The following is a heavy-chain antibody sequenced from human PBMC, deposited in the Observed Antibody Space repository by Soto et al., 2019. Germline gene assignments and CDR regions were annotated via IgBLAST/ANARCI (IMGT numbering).Heavy chain of an antibody. J-gene: IGHJ6*02. V-gene: IGHV3-30*18. Sequence: XGSLILSCAAAGFTFSSYGMHWVRQAPGKGLEWVAVISYDGSNKYYADSVKGRFTISRDNSKNALYLQMNSLRAEDTAVYYCAKVKLGVGAGLYYYGMDVWGQGTTVTVSS. D-gene: IGHD3-16*01. CDR1: GFTFSSYG. CDR2: ISYDGSNK. CDR3: AKVKLGVGAGLYYYGMDV.